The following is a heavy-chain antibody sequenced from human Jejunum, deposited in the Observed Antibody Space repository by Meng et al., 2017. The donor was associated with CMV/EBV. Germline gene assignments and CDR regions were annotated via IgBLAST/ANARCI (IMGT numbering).Heavy chain of an antibody. D-gene: IGHD4/OR15-4a*01. J-gene: IGHJ2*01. V-gene: IGHV3-33*06. CDR3: AKGMSWGTNSYHFDL. CDR2: IWSDGSSQ. CDR1: GFTFRTAR. Sequence: SGFTFRTARMHWVRQAPGKGLEWVAVIWSDGSSQYYADSVEGRFTISRDNSKNTLYLQMNSLRVEDTAVYYCAKGMSWGTNSYHFDLWGRGSLVTVSS.